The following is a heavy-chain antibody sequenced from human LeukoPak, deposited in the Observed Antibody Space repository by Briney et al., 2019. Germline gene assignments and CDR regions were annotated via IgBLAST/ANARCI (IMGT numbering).Heavy chain of an antibody. CDR1: GFTFSSYW. CDR3: ARDRYYDSSGLDV. Sequence: PGGSLRLPCAASGFTFSSYWMSWVRQAPGKGLEWVANIKQDGSEKYYVDSVKGRFTISRDNAKNSLYLQMNSLRAEDTAVYYCARDRYYDSSGLDVWGKGTTVTVSS. CDR2: IKQDGSEK. D-gene: IGHD3-22*01. J-gene: IGHJ6*04. V-gene: IGHV3-7*01.